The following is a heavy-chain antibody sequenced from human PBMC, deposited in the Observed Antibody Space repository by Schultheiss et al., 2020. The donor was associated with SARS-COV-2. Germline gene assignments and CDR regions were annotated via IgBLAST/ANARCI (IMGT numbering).Heavy chain of an antibody. J-gene: IGHJ5*02. D-gene: IGHD3-9*01. V-gene: IGHV3-30*03. CDR2: ISYDGSNK. CDR1: GFTFSSYG. CDR3: ARNPTGYPNWFDP. Sequence: GESLKISCAASGFTFSSYGMHWVRQAPGKGLEWVAVISYDGSNKYYADSVKGRFTISRDISKNTLYLQMNNLRVEDTALYYCARNPTGYPNWFDPWGQGTLVTVSS.